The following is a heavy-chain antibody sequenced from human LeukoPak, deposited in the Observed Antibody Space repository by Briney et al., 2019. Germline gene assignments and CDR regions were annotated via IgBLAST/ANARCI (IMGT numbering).Heavy chain of an antibody. J-gene: IGHJ4*02. Sequence: ASVKVSFKGSGYSFSSYGMHWVRQAPGQGLEWMGWISAYNGDSDYAQNLQGRVTMTTDPSTSTAYMELRSLRSDDTAVYYCASGWSGYFASLDYWGQGTLVTVSS. V-gene: IGHV1-18*01. CDR1: GYSFSSYG. CDR3: ASGWSGYFASLDY. CDR2: ISAYNGDS. D-gene: IGHD3-3*01.